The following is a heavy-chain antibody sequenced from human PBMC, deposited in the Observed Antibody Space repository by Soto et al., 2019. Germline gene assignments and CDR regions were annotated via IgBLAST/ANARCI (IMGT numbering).Heavy chain of an antibody. CDR3: ARDPIGPGIFDY. CDR2: IWYDASDK. D-gene: IGHD1-26*01. Sequence: PGGSLRLCCVASGFTFSSYGMHWVRQAPGKGLEWVAVIWYDASDKYYAESVKGRFTISRDNTKNTMYLQMNSLRAEDTAVYYCARDPIGPGIFDYWGQGTLVTVSS. CDR1: GFTFSSYG. V-gene: IGHV3-33*01. J-gene: IGHJ4*02.